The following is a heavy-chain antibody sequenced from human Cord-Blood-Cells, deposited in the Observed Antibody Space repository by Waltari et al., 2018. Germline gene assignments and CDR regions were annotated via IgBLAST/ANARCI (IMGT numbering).Heavy chain of an antibody. CDR3: TRHLTGDAFDI. Sequence: EVQLVESGGGLVQPGGSLKLSCAASGFTFSGSALPWVRQASGKGLELVGRIRSKANSYATAYAASVKGRFTISRDDSKNTAYLQMNSLKTEDTAVYYCTRHLTGDAFDIWGQGTMVTVSS. CDR1: GFTFSGSA. D-gene: IGHD7-27*01. J-gene: IGHJ3*02. V-gene: IGHV3-73*02. CDR2: IRSKANSYAT.